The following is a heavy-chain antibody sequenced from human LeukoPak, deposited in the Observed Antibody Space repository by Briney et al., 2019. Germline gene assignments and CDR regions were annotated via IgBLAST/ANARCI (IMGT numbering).Heavy chain of an antibody. D-gene: IGHD3-22*01. CDR2: ISSSSSYI. Sequence: PGGSLRLSCAASGFTFSSYSMTWVRQAPGQGLERVSSISSSSSYIYYADSVKGRFTISRDNAKNSLYLQMNSLRAEDTAVYYCARDLSSGYYYYYYGMDVWGQGTTVTVSS. CDR3: ARDLSSGYYYYYYGMDV. J-gene: IGHJ6*02. CDR1: GFTFSSYS. V-gene: IGHV3-21*01.